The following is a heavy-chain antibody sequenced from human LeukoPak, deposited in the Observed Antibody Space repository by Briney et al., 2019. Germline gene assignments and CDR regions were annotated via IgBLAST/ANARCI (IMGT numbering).Heavy chain of an antibody. D-gene: IGHD1-26*01. CDR1: GGSFSGYY. CDR2: INHSGST. CDR3: ARGHEGADY. Sequence: SETLSLTCAVYGGSFSGYYWSWIRQPPGKGLEWIGEINHSGSTNYNPSLKSRVTISVDTSKNQFSLKLGSVTAADTAVYYCARGHEGADYWGQGTLVTVSS. V-gene: IGHV4-34*01. J-gene: IGHJ4*02.